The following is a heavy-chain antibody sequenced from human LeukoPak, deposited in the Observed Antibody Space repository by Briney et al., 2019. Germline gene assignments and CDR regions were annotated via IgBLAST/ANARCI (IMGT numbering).Heavy chain of an antibody. V-gene: IGHV4-39*01. CDR3: ASPADGYSSSWDGGYYFDY. CDR2: IYYSGST. CDR1: GGSISSSSYY. D-gene: IGHD6-13*01. Sequence: PSETLSLTCTVSGGSISSSSYYWGWIRQPPGKGLEWIGSIYYSGSTYYNPSLKSRVTISVDTSKNQFSLKLSSVTAADTAVYYCASPADGYSSSWDGGYYFDYWGQGTLVTVSS. J-gene: IGHJ4*02.